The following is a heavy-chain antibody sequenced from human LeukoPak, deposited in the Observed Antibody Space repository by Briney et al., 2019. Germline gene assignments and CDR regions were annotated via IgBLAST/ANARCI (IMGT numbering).Heavy chain of an antibody. CDR2: IYSVCST. J-gene: IGHJ6*03. D-gene: IGHD2-15*01. Sequence: PGGSLRLSCATSGFTVSTNYVSWVRQAPGKGREWGSVIYSVCSTYYADSVKGRFTISRDNYKNTRYLQMNSLRAEDTAVYYCARVYSPGLAGGYMDVWGKGTTVTISS. V-gene: IGHV3-66*01. CDR3: ARVYSPGLAGGYMDV. CDR1: GFTVSTNY.